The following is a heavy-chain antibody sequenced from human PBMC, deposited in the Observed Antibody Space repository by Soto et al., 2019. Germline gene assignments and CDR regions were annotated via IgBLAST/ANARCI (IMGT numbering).Heavy chain of an antibody. D-gene: IGHD2-8*01. CDR1: GYTFTSFW. CDR3: ARLYCTTATCDSWFDP. V-gene: IGHV5-10-1*01. J-gene: IGHJ5*02. Sequence: GESLKISCTGFGYTFTSFWTSWVRQMPGKGLEWMGRIDPSDSYTNYSPSFQGHVSISADKSISTAYLQWSSLKASDTAVYYCARLYCTTATCDSWFDPWGQGTLVTVSS. CDR2: IDPSDSYT.